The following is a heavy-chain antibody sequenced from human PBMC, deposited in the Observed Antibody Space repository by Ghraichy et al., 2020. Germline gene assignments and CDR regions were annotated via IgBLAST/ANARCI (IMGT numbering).Heavy chain of an antibody. J-gene: IGHJ6*02. CDR1: GFTVSSNY. D-gene: IGHD4-17*01. Sequence: GESLRLSCAASGFTVSSNYMSWVRQAPGKGLEWVSVIYSGGSTYYADSVKGRFTISRHNSKNTLYLQMNSLRAEDTAVYYCARWNMDYGDYAEYYYYGMDVWGQGTTVTVSS. CDR3: ARWNMDYGDYAEYYYYGMDV. V-gene: IGHV3-53*04. CDR2: IYSGGST.